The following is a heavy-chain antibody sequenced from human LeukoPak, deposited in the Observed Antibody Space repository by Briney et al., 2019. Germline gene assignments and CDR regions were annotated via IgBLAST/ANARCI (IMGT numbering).Heavy chain of an antibody. Sequence: GASVKVSCKASGYTFTSYYMHWVRQAPGQGLEGMGLINPSGGSTSYAQKFQGRVTMTRDTSTSTVYMELSSLRSEDTAVYYCARDRAEYYGSGSYFDYWGQGTLVTVSS. CDR3: ARDRAEYYGSGSYFDY. J-gene: IGHJ4*02. D-gene: IGHD3-10*01. V-gene: IGHV1-46*01. CDR1: GYTFTSYY. CDR2: INPSGGST.